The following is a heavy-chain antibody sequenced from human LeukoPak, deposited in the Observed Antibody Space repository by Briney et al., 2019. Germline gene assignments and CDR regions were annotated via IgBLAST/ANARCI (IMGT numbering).Heavy chain of an antibody. J-gene: IGHJ3*02. D-gene: IGHD3-3*01. CDR1: GGSISSYY. CDR3: ARGKYYDFWSGYYLSDAFDI. CDR2: IYYSGST. Sequence: KASETLSLTCTVSGGSISSYYWSWIRQPPGKGLEWIGYIYYSGSTNYNPSLKSRVTISVDTSKNQFSLKLSSVTAADTAVYYCARGKYYDFWSGYYLSDAFDIWGQGSLVTV. V-gene: IGHV4-59*01.